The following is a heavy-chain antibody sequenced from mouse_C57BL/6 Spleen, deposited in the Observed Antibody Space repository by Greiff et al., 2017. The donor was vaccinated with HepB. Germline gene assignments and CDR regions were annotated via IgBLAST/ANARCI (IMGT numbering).Heavy chain of an antibody. D-gene: IGHD2-4*01. V-gene: IGHV1-63*01. CDR3: ARYDYDVEYYFDY. CDR2: IYPGGGYT. CDR1: GYTFTNYW. J-gene: IGHJ2*01. Sequence: QVQLQQSGAELVRPGTSVKMSCKASGYTFTNYWIGWAKQRPGHGLEWIGDIYPGGGYTKYNEKFKGKATLTADKSSSTAYMQFSSLTSEDSAIYYCARYDYDVEYYFDYWGQGTTLTVSS.